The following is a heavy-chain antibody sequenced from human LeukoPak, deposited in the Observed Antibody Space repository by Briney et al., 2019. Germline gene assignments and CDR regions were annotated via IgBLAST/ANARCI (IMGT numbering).Heavy chain of an antibody. Sequence: VGSVKVSCKASGYTFTSYGISWVRQAPGQGLEWMGWISAYNGNTNYAQKLPGRVTMTTDTSTSKAYMELSSLRSEDTAVYYCARAGGRYHYYYYMDVWGKGTTVTVSS. V-gene: IGHV1-18*01. CDR3: ARAGGRYHYYYYMDV. CDR1: GYTFTSYG. D-gene: IGHD3-16*02. J-gene: IGHJ6*03. CDR2: ISAYNGNT.